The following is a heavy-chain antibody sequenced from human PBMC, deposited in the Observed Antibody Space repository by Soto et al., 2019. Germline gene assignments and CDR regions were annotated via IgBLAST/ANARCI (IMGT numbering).Heavy chain of an antibody. D-gene: IGHD2-15*01. J-gene: IGHJ6*03. CDR3: ARHSCGGGSCYGYYYYYMDV. CDR1: GGSISSYY. V-gene: IGHV4-59*08. CDR2: IYYSGST. Sequence: SETLSLTCTVSGGSISSYYWSWIRQPPGKGLEWIGYIYYSGSTNYNPSLKSRVTISVDTSKNQFSLKLSSVTAADTAVYYCARHSCGGGSCYGYYYYYMDVWGKGTTLTVSS.